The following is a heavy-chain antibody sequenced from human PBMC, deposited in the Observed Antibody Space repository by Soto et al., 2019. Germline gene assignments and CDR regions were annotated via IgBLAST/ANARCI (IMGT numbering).Heavy chain of an antibody. Sequence: QVQLVESGGGVVQPGGSLRLSCATSGFTFSSYGIHWVRQAPGKGLEWVAVIWYDGSKKYYADSVKGRFTISRDSSENTVYLQMSSLRAEDTAVYYCARDAGHGWFDTDWWGQGTLVTVSS. CDR3: ARDAGHGWFDTDW. CDR1: GFTFSSYG. V-gene: IGHV3-33*01. D-gene: IGHD6-19*01. CDR2: IWYDGSKK. J-gene: IGHJ4*02.